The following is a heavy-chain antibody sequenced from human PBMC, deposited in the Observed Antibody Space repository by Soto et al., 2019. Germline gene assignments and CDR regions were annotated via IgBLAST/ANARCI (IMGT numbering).Heavy chain of an antibody. CDR2: LSHDGSKK. D-gene: IGHD2-15*01. J-gene: IGHJ4*02. Sequence: QVQLIESGGGVVQPGRSLRLSCAASGFIFNSYDMHWVRQAPGKGLEWVAFLSHDGSKKFYADSLKGRITISRDNFNNTLYLQVHSRRPEDTAVYYCAKDRIGYWGGSTGNSFQSWGQGTRVTVSS. CDR1: GFIFNSYD. CDR3: AKDRIGYWGGSTGNSFQS. V-gene: IGHV3-30*18.